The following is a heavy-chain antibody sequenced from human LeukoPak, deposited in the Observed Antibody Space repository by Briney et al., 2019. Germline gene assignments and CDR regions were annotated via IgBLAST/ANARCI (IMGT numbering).Heavy chain of an antibody. CDR2: ISPSGDIT. V-gene: IGHV3-23*01. CDR3: VRDLHWGGFDV. J-gene: IGHJ3*01. Sequence: PGGSLRLSCAASGFTFSTYGMNWVRQDPGKGLEWVSGISPSGDITYYADSVMGRFSISRDNPKSTVSLQMSSLRAEDTALYYCVRDLHWGGFDVWGQGTMVTVSS. D-gene: IGHD7-27*01. CDR1: GFTFSTYG.